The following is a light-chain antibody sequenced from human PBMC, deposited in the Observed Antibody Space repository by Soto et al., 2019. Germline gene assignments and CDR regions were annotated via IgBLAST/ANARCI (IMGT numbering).Light chain of an antibody. V-gene: IGKV3-20*01. CDR2: GAS. CDR1: QSITSNY. CDR3: QQSGKTPYT. Sequence: EIVVTQSPGTLSLSPGERATLSCRASQSITSNYLAWYQQKPGQAPRLLIYGASSRAPSIPDRFSGSGSGTDFTLTITRLQPADFAMYYCQQSGKTPYTFGHGTKVEI. J-gene: IGKJ2*01.